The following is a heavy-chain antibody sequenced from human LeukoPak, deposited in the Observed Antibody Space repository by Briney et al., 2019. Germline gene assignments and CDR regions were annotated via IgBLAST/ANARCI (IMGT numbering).Heavy chain of an antibody. CDR1: RFTFSNAW. Sequence: GGSLRLSCAASRFTFSNAWMSWVRQAPGKGLEGVGRIKSKTDGGTTDYAAPVKGRFTISRDDSKNTLYLQMNSLKTEDTAVYYCTPDDPMTTVTTSGAFDIWGQGTMVTVSS. D-gene: IGHD4-17*01. J-gene: IGHJ3*02. CDR3: TPDDPMTTVTTSGAFDI. CDR2: IKSKTDGGTT. V-gene: IGHV3-15*01.